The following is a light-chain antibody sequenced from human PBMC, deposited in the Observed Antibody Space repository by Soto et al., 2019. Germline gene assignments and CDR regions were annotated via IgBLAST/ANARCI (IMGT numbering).Light chain of an antibody. J-gene: IGKJ4*01. CDR3: RQRYNWPLT. V-gene: IGKV3-11*01. CDR1: QSIGNS. CDR2: DAF. Sequence: TVLTQSQTTLSLSPGERATLSCKASQSIGNSLGWFQQKPGQAPRLLIDDAFNRATGIPARFTGSGSGSDFTLTISSLEPEDFGVYYCRQRYNWPLTFGGGTKVEIK.